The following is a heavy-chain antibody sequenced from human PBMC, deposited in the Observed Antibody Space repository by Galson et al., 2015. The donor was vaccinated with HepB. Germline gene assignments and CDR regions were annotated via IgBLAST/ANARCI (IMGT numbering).Heavy chain of an antibody. CDR2: IIPILGIA. J-gene: IGHJ5*02. Sequence: SVKVSCKASGGTFSSYTISWVRQAPGQGLEWMGRIIPILGIANYAQKFQGRVTITADKSTSTAYMELSSLRSEDTAVYYCARDQGGYTNWFDPWGQGTLVTVSS. D-gene: IGHD6-13*01. CDR1: GGTFSSYT. CDR3: ARDQGGYTNWFDP. V-gene: IGHV1-69*04.